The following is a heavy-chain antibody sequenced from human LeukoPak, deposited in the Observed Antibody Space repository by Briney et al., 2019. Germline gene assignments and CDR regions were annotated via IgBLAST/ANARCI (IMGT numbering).Heavy chain of an antibody. J-gene: IGHJ3*02. CDR1: GGSISSSSYY. Sequence: SETLSLTCTVSGGSISSSSYYWGWIRQPPGKGLEWIGSIYYSGSTYYNPSLKSRVTISVDTSKNQFSLKLSSVTAADTAVYYCARPGYSYGYAFDIWGQGTMVTVSS. D-gene: IGHD5-18*01. CDR3: ARPGYSYGYAFDI. V-gene: IGHV4-39*01. CDR2: IYYSGST.